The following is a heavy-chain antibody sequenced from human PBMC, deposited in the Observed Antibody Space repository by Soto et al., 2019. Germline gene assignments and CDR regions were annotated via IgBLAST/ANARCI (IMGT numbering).Heavy chain of an antibody. CDR2: INPNSGGT. V-gene: IGHV1-2*04. J-gene: IGHJ5*02. CDR3: AFSGGSCCNWLDP. D-gene: IGHD2-15*01. CDR1: GYTFTGYY. Sequence: ASVKVSCKASGYTFTGYYMHWVRQAPGQGLEWMGWINPNSGGTNYAQKFQGWVTMTRDTSISTAYMELSRLRSDDTAVYYCAFSGGSCCNWLDPWGQGTLVTVSS.